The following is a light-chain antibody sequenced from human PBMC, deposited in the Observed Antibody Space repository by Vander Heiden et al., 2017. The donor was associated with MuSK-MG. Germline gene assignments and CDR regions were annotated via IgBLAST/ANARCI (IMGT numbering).Light chain of an antibody. Sequence: ATQLTQSPSSLSASVGDRVTITCRASQDISSALARYQQKPGKAPKVLIYAASTLVSGVPLRFGGSGSGTDFTLTISSLQPEDFATYYCQQFINFPYTFGQGTKLEIK. V-gene: IGKV1D-13*01. J-gene: IGKJ2*01. CDR3: QQFINFPYT. CDR2: AAS. CDR1: QDISSA.